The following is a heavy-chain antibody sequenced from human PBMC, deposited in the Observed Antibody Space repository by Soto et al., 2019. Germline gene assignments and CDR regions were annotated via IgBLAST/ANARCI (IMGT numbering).Heavy chain of an antibody. D-gene: IGHD3-22*01. V-gene: IGHV4-61*01. Sequence: PSETLSLTCTVSGGSVSSGSYYWSWIRQPPGKGLEWIGYIYDSGSTTYNPSLQSRVTISVDTSKTQFCLKLSSVTAADTAVYYCARDRYYDSSGPSGRGYYFDYWGQGTLVTVSS. CDR1: GGSVSSGSYY. CDR3: ARDRYYDSSGPSGRGYYFDY. J-gene: IGHJ4*02. CDR2: IYDSGST.